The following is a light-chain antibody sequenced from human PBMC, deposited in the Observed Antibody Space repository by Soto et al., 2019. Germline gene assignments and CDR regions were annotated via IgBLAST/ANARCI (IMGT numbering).Light chain of an antibody. Sequence: QSVLTQPPSVSGAPGQRVTISCTGSSSNIGAGYDVHWYQQLPGTAPKLLIYGNSNRPSGVPDRFSGSRSGTSASLTISGLRPEDEGNYYCCLYGGSSNYVVFGGGTKLTVL. CDR2: GNS. CDR1: SSNIGAGYD. J-gene: IGLJ3*02. CDR3: CLYGGSSNYVV. V-gene: IGLV1-40*01.